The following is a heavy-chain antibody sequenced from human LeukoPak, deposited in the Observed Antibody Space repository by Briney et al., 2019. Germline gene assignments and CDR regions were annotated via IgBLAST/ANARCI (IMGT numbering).Heavy chain of an antibody. D-gene: IGHD6-13*01. V-gene: IGHV1-69*04. CDR1: GGTFSSNV. Sequence: SVKVSCKASGGTFSSNVISWVRQAPGQGLEWMGRIIPIIGTPDYAQKFQGRVTITADKSTNTAYMELTSLKPDDTAVYYCARAGGSSWFVSLYYWGQGTLVTVSS. CDR3: ARAGGSSWFVSLYY. J-gene: IGHJ4*02. CDR2: IIPIIGTP.